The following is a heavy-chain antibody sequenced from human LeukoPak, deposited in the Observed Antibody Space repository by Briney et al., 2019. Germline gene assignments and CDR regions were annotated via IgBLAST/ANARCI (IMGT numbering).Heavy chain of an antibody. D-gene: IGHD1-26*01. Sequence: ASVKVSCKASGYTFTSYAMHWVCQAPGQRLEWMGWINAGNGNTKYSQKFQGRVTMTEDTSTDTAYMELSSLRSEDTAVYYCATGSERSGSYFREIDYWGQGTLVTVSS. V-gene: IGHV1-3*01. CDR3: ATGSERSGSYFREIDY. CDR2: INAGNGNT. J-gene: IGHJ4*02. CDR1: GYTFTSYA.